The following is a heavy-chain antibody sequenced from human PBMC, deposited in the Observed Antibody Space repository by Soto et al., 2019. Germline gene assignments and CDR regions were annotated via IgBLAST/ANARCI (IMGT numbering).Heavy chain of an antibody. CDR2: IYYSWST. CDR1: GGSISSGDYY. Sequence: QVQLHESGPGLVKPSQTLSLTCTVSGGSISSGDYYWNWIRQPPGKGLAWIGSIYYSWSTYYSPSLKSRVAISVGTSKNQFSLKLTSVTAADTAVYYCVRGDPGACSSTSCSDAFDLWGRGTMVAVSS. CDR3: VRGDPGACSSTSCSDAFDL. D-gene: IGHD2-2*01. J-gene: IGHJ3*01. V-gene: IGHV4-30-4*01.